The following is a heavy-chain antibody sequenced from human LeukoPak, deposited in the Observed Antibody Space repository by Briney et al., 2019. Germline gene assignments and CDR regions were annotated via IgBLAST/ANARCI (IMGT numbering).Heavy chain of an antibody. CDR2: IYYSGST. CDR3: ARPRTVTFLYYFDY. D-gene: IGHD4-11*01. V-gene: IGHV4-39*01. J-gene: IGHJ4*02. CDR1: VDSISNSSFY. Sequence: SETLSLTCTVSVDSISNSSFYWGWIRQPPGKGLEWIGSIYYSGSTYYNPSLKSRVTISVDTSKNQFSPNLSSVTAADTAVYYCARPRTVTFLYYFDYWGQGTLVTVSS.